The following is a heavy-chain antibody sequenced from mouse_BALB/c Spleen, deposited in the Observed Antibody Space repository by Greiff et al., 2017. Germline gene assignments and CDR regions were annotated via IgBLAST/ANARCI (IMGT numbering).Heavy chain of an antibody. D-gene: IGHD2-1*01. CDR3: ARKDGNGAMDY. Sequence: EVMLVESGGGLVKPGGSLKLSCAASGFTFSSYAMSWVRQTPEKRLEWVATISSGGSYTYYPDSVKGRFTISRDNAKNTLYLQMSSLRSEDTAMYYCARKDGNGAMDYWGQGTSVTVSS. V-gene: IGHV5-9-1*01. CDR1: GFTFSSYA. J-gene: IGHJ4*01. CDR2: ISSGGSYT.